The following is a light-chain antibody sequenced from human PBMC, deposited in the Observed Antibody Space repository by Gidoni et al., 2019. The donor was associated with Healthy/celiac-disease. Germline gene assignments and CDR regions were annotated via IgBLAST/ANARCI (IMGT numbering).Light chain of an antibody. J-gene: IGLJ2*01. V-gene: IGLV3-10*01. Sequence: SYELTQPPSVSVSPGQTARSTCSGAALPKKYAYWYQQKSGHAPVLIIYEDSKRPSGIPERFSGSSSGTMATLTISGAQVEDEAYYYCYSTYSSGNHRVVFGGGTKLTVL. CDR3: YSTYSSGNHRVV. CDR2: EDS. CDR1: ALPKKY.